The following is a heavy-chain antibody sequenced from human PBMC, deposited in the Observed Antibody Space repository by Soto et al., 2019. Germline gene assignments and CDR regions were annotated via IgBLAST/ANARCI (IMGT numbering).Heavy chain of an antibody. J-gene: IGHJ4*02. CDR2: IIPILGIA. CDR3: RVFGVVQRFDY. V-gene: IGHV1-69*02. D-gene: IGHD3-3*01. Sequence: GASLKVSCKVSGHTLNELSMHWVRQAPGQGLEWMGRIIPILGIANYAQKFQGRVTITADKSTSTAYMELSSLRSEDTAVYYCRVFGVVQRFDYWGQGTLVTVSS. CDR1: GHTLNELS.